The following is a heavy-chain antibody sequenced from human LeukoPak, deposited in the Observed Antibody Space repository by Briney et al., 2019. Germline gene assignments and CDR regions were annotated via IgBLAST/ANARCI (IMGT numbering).Heavy chain of an antibody. J-gene: IGHJ4*02. CDR1: GFAFSSYD. CDR2: ISGSGGST. Sequence: GGSLRLSCAASGFAFSSYDMPWVRQAPGKGLEWVSAISGSGGSTYYADCVKGRFPIHRDNSKNTMYLQMNTLRAEDTAVYYCAKMGLKQWPYNYFDYWGQGTLVTVSS. V-gene: IGHV3-23*01. CDR3: AKMGLKQWPYNYFDY. D-gene: IGHD6-19*01.